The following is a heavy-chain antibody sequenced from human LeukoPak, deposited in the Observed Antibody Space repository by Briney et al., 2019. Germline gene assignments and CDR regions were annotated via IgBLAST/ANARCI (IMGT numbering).Heavy chain of an antibody. CDR2: VFYDGSS. CDR3: ARDLAYSTAAGHRGPGWFDP. D-gene: IGHD6-13*01. J-gene: IGHJ5*02. Sequence: PSETLSLTCTVSSGSIRNSNYYWGWIRQPPGKGLEWIGSVFYDGSSDYSPSLKSRVTISVDTSKNKLSLKVNSVTAADTAVYFCARDLAYSTAAGHRGPGWFDPWGQGSLVAVSS. V-gene: IGHV4-39*02. CDR1: SGSIRNSNYY.